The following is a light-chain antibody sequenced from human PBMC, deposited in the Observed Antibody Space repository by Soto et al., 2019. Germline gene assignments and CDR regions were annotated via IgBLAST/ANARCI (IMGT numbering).Light chain of an antibody. CDR2: KAS. J-gene: IGKJ1*01. V-gene: IGKV1-5*03. CDR1: QTISSW. CDR3: SHYNSYSEA. Sequence: DIQMTQSPSTLSGSVGDRVTITCRASQTISSWLAWYQQKPGKAPKLLIYKASTLRSGVPSRFSGSGSGTEFTLTISSLQPDDFATCNSSHYNSYSEALGQGTKVDLK.